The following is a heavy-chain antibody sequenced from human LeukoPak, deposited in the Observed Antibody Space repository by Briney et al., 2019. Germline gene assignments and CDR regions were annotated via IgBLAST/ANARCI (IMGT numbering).Heavy chain of an antibody. V-gene: IGHV1-2*02. J-gene: IGHJ4*02. CDR2: INPNSGGT. Sequence: ASVKVSCKASGYTFTGYYMHWVRQAPGQGLEWMGWINPNSGGTNYAQKFQRRVTMTRDTSISTAYMELRRLRSDDTAVYYCARDRLGYCSSTSCYILDYWGQGTLVTVSS. D-gene: IGHD2-2*02. CDR3: ARDRLGYCSSTSCYILDY. CDR1: GYTFTGYY.